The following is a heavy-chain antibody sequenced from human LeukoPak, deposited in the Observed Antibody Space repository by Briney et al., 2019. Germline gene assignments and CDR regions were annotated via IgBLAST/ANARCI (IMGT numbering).Heavy chain of an antibody. CDR2: ISGSGGST. V-gene: IGHV3-23*01. D-gene: IGHD1-26*01. CDR3: ARSGSYYELVY. J-gene: IGHJ4*02. Sequence: GGSLRLSCVVSGFTFSSYAMHWVRQAPGKGLEWVSAISGSGGSTYYADSVKGRFTISRDNSKNTLYLQMNSLRAEDTAVYYCARSGSYYELVYWGQGTLVTVSS. CDR1: GFTFSSYA.